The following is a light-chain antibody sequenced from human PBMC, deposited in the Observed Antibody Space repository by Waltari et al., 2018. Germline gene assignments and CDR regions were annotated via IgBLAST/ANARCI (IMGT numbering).Light chain of an antibody. CDR1: QSVLYSSNNKNY. CDR2: WAS. V-gene: IGKV4-1*01. J-gene: IGKJ4*01. CDR3: QQYYSSPRT. Sequence: DIVMTQSPDPLAVSLGERATINCKSSQSVLYSSNNKNYLTWYQHQPGQPPKLLIYWASTRESGVPDRFRGSGCGTDVTLTISSLQAEDVAGYYCQQYYSSPRTFGGGTKVEIK.